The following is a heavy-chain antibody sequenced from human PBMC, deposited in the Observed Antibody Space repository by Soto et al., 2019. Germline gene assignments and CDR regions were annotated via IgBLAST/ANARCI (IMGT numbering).Heavy chain of an antibody. J-gene: IGHJ4*02. CDR1: GGSISSGGYY. CDR2: IYYSGST. V-gene: IGHV4-31*03. D-gene: IGHD3-16*01. CDR3: ALRLGDPGRLYFDY. Sequence: SETLSLTCTFSGGSISSGGYYCSWIRQPPGKGLEWIGYIYYSGSTYYNPSLKSRVSISVDTSKNQFSLKLSSVTAADTAVYYCALRLGDPGRLYFDYWGQGTLVT.